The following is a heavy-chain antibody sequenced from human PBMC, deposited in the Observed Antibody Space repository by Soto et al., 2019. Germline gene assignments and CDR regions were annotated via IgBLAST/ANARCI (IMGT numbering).Heavy chain of an antibody. CDR1: SGSIRSGGSY. J-gene: IGHJ6*03. CDR2: IYYSGST. Sequence: TLSLTCTVSSGSIRSGGSYWSWIRQHPGKGLEWIGYIYYSGSTYYNPSLKSRVTISVDTSKNQFSLKLSSVTAADTAVYYCARDQSRRGVIGYYYMDVWGKGTTVT. V-gene: IGHV4-31*03. CDR3: ARDQSRRGVIGYYYMDV. D-gene: IGHD3-10*01.